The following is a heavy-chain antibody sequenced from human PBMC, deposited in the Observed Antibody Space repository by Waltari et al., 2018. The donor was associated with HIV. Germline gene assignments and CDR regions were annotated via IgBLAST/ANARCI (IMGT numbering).Heavy chain of an antibody. CDR2: IWHDGSNT. D-gene: IGHD6-25*01. CDR1: GFTFRTLG. Sequence: QVQLVESGGGVVQPGKSLRLSCAASGFTFRTLGMHWVRQAPGKGLEWVATIWHDGSNTYYADSVKGRFTISRDNSKNTVNLQMNGLRVEDTAVYFCARVGLAAAGTQYFGMDVWGQGTTVTVSS. V-gene: IGHV3-33*01. CDR3: ARVGLAAAGTQYFGMDV. J-gene: IGHJ6*02.